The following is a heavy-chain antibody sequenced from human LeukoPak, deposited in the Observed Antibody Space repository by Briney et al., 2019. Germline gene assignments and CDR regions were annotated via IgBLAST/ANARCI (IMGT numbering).Heavy chain of an antibody. Sequence: ASVKVSCKASGYTFTSYDINWVRQATGQGLEWMGWMNPNSGNTGYAQKFQGRVTMTRNTSISTAYMGLSSLRSEDTAVYYCAKNGHGSGSYYPRTKYYFDYWGQGTLVTVST. CDR3: AKNGHGSGSYYPRTKYYFDY. CDR2: MNPNSGNT. V-gene: IGHV1-8*01. CDR1: GYTFTSYD. D-gene: IGHD3-10*01. J-gene: IGHJ4*02.